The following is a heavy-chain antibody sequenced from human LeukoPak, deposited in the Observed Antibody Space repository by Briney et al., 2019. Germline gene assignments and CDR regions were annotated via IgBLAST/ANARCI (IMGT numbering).Heavy chain of an antibody. V-gene: IGHV5-51*01. Sequence: GESLKISCKGSGYSFTSYWIGWVRQMPGKGLEWMGIIYPGDSDTRYSPSFQGQVTISADKSISPAYLQWSSLKASDTAMYYCARQGSYYYYYMDVWGKGTTVTVSS. CDR2: IYPGDSDT. J-gene: IGHJ6*03. CDR3: ARQGSYYYYYMDV. CDR1: GYSFTSYW.